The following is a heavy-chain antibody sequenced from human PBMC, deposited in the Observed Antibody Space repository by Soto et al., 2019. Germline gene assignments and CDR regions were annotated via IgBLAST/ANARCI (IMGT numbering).Heavy chain of an antibody. Sequence: ASVKVSCKASGYTFTSYAMHWVRQAPGQRLEWMGWINAGNGNTKYSQKFQGRVTITRDTSASTAYMELSSLRSEDTAVYYCSRDHPGYSPSPHYYYGMDVWGQGTTVTVSS. CDR2: INAGNGNT. CDR1: GYTFTSYA. D-gene: IGHD4-4*01. V-gene: IGHV1-3*01. J-gene: IGHJ6*02. CDR3: SRDHPGYSPSPHYYYGMDV.